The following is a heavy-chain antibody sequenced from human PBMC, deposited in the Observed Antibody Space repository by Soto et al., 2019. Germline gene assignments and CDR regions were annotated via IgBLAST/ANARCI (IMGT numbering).Heavy chain of an antibody. V-gene: IGHV3-23*01. CDR2: ISGSGGST. CDR3: AKDTTTIVYYYYGMDV. J-gene: IGHJ6*02. Sequence: GGSLRLSCAVSGFTSSTYAMSWVRQAPGKGLEWVSGISGSGGSTYYADSVKGRFTISRDNSKNTLYLQMNSLRAEDTAVYYCAKDTTTIVYYYYGMDVWGQGTTVTVSS. D-gene: IGHD5-12*01. CDR1: GFTSSTYA.